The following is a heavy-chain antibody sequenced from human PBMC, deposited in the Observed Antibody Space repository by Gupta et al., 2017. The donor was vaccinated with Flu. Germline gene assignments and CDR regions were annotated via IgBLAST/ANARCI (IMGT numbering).Heavy chain of an antibody. CDR2: IHNNGGT. D-gene: IGHD5-24*01. CDR3: ARGRDASSADDY. CDR1: GGPITTSF. J-gene: IGHJ4*02. V-gene: IGHV4-59*01. Sequence: QVQLQESGPGLVKPSETLSLTCTVSGGPITTSFWTWIRQPPGKGPEWIGYIHNNGGTSYSPSLKSRLAMSLDTSKNEFSLSLRSVTAADTAVYYCARGRDASSADDYWGQGTLVIVSS.